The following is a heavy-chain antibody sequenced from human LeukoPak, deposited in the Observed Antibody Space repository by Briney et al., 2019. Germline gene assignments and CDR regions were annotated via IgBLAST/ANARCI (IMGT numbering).Heavy chain of an antibody. CDR2: ISGSGGST. Sequence: GGSLRLSCAASGFTFSSYAMSWVRQAPGKGLEWVSVISGSGGSTYYADSVKGRFTISRDNSKNTLYLQMNSLRAEDTAVYYCAKGPNYDILTGWRKTHNAFDLWGQGTMVTVSS. V-gene: IGHV3-23*01. CDR1: GFTFSSYA. D-gene: IGHD3-9*01. CDR3: AKGPNYDILTGWRKTHNAFDL. J-gene: IGHJ3*01.